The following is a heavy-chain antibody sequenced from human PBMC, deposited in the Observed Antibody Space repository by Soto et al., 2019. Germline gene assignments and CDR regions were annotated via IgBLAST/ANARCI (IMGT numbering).Heavy chain of an antibody. J-gene: IGHJ4*02. Sequence: QVQLQQWGAGLLKPSETLSLTCGVSGGSFNGHFWIWIRQPPGKGLEWIGEITGSGGTNYNPSLQGRVTISLDTSKNQFSLSLTSVTAADTAMYYCARGFDVTWPTSTYWGQGSLVTVSS. CDR1: GGSFNGHF. V-gene: IGHV4-34*02. D-gene: IGHD3-9*01. CDR2: ITGSGGT. CDR3: ARGFDVTWPTSTY.